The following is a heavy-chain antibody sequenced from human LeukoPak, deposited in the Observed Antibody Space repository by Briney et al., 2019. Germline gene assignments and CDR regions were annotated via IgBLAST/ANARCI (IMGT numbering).Heavy chain of an antibody. V-gene: IGHV6-1*01. J-gene: IGHJ4*02. CDR1: GDSVSSNTAS. CDR2: TYYRSKWNY. Sequence: SQTLSLTCAISGDSVSSNTASWNWIRQSPSRGLEWLGRTYYRSKWNYDYAVSVKSRITVNPDTSKNQFSLQLNSVTPDDTAVYYCTRDFDYWGQGTLVTVSS. CDR3: TRDFDY.